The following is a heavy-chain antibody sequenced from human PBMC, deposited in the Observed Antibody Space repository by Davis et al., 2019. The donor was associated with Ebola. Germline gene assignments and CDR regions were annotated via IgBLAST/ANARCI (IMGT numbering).Heavy chain of an antibody. CDR1: GYTFKNYA. V-gene: IGHV1-18*01. Sequence: AASVQVSCKASGYTFKNYAISWVRQAPGQGLEWMGWISVYNGNTNYAQKVQGRVAMTTDTSTGTAYLDLRSLRAEDTAVYYCARGTDGYNPGGYFDSWGQGTLVTVSS. CDR3: ARGTDGYNPGGYFDS. J-gene: IGHJ4*02. D-gene: IGHD5-24*01. CDR2: ISVYNGNT.